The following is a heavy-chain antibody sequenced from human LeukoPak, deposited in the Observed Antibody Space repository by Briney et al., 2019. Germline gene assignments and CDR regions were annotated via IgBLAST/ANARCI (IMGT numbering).Heavy chain of an antibody. CDR1: GGSISSSSYY. V-gene: IGHV4-39*01. CDR2: IYYSGST. J-gene: IGHJ5*02. CDR3: ARHRQKEENWFDP. Sequence: SETLSLTCTVSGGSISSSSYYWGWIRQPPGKGLEWIGSIYYSGSTYYNPSLKSRVTTSVDTSKNQFSLKLNSVTAADTAVYYCARHRQKEENWFDPWGQGTLVTVSS.